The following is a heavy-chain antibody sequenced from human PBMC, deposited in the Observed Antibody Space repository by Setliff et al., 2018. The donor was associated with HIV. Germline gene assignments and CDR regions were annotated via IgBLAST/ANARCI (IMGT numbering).Heavy chain of an antibody. V-gene: IGHV4-34*01. Sequence: PSETLSLTCAVYGGSFSGYYWSWIRQSPGKGLGWIGEINHSGSTNYNPSLKSRVTILGDTSKNQFSLKLSSVTAADTAVYYCARRAGSDYFTRFDYWGQGTLVTVSS. CDR3: ARRAGSDYFTRFDY. D-gene: IGHD3-10*01. CDR2: INHSGST. J-gene: IGHJ4*02. CDR1: GGSFSGYY.